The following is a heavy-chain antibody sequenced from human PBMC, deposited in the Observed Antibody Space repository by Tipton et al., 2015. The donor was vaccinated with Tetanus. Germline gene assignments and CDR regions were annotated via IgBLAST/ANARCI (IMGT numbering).Heavy chain of an antibody. Sequence: SLRLSCAASGFTFSSYAMHWVRQAPGKGLEWVAVISYDGSNKYYADSVKGRFTISRDNSKNTLYLQMNSLRAEDTAVHYCAREGLDSGYDTYYGMDVWRQGTTVTVSS. CDR2: ISYDGSNK. V-gene: IGHV3-30-3*01. D-gene: IGHD5-12*01. CDR1: GFTFSSYA. J-gene: IGHJ6*02. CDR3: AREGLDSGYDTYYGMDV.